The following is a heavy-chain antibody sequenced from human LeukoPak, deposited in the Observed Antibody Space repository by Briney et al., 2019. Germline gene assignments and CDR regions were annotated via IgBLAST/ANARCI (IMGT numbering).Heavy chain of an antibody. Sequence: ASVKVSCKASGYTFTGYYMHWVRQAPGQGLEWMGWINPNSGGTNYAQKFQGRVTMTRDTSISTAYMELSRLRSDDTAVYYCARDPRAGSSWYYYWGQGTLVTVSS. D-gene: IGHD6-13*01. CDR1: GYTFTGYY. CDR2: INPNSGGT. V-gene: IGHV1-2*02. J-gene: IGHJ4*02. CDR3: ARDPRAGSSWYYY.